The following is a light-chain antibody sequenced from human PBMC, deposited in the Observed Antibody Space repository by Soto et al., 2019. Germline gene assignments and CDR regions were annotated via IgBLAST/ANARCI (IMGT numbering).Light chain of an antibody. J-gene: IGLJ1*01. CDR3: SSYTSSSTYV. Sequence: QSVLTQPASVSGSPGQSITISCTGTSSDVGGYNSVSWYQQHPGKAPKLMFYNVSNRPSGISNRFSGSKSGNTASLTISGLQAEDEADYYCSSYTSSSTYVFGTGTKLTVL. V-gene: IGLV2-14*03. CDR2: NVS. CDR1: SSDVGGYNS.